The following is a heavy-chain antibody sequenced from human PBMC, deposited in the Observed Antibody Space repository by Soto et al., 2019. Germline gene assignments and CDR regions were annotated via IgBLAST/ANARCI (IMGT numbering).Heavy chain of an antibody. V-gene: IGHV3-23*01. CDR3: AKDRLYCSSTSCLEVYYYYGMDV. Sequence: PGGSLRLSCAASGFTFSSYAMSWVRQAPGKGLEWVSAISGSGGSTYYADSVKGRFTISRDNSKNTPYLQMNSLRAEDTAVYYCAKDRLYCSSTSCLEVYYYYGMDVWGQGTTVTVSS. CDR1: GFTFSSYA. D-gene: IGHD2-2*01. J-gene: IGHJ6*02. CDR2: ISGSGGST.